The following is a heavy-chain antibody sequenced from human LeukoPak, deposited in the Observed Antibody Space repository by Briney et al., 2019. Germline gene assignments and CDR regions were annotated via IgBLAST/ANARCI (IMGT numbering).Heavy chain of an antibody. CDR3: ARHSSSWPRSNNWFDP. V-gene: IGHV5-51*01. CDR2: IYPGDSDT. D-gene: IGHD6-13*01. CDR1: GYSFTSYW. J-gene: IGHJ5*02. Sequence: LGESLKISCKGSGYSFTSYWIGWVRQMPGKGLEWMGIIYPGDSDTRYSPSFQGQVTISADKSISTAYLQWSSLKASDTAMYYRARHSSSWPRSNNWFDPWGQGTLVTVSS.